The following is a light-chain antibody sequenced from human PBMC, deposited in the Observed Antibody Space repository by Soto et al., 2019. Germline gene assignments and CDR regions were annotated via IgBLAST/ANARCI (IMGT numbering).Light chain of an antibody. CDR3: SSYTSGSTLKV. CDR2: DVS. CDR1: SSDVGGYNF. Sequence: QSALTQPASLSGSPGQSITISCTGTSSDVGGYNFVSWYQQHPGKAPKLMIYDVSNRPSGVSTRFSGSKSGNTASLTISGLQAEYEAEYYCSSYTSGSTLKVFGGGTKLTV. V-gene: IGLV2-14*01. J-gene: IGLJ2*01.